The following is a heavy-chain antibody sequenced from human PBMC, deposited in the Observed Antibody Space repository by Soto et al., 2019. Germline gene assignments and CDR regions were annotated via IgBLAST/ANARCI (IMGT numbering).Heavy chain of an antibody. CDR2: INPNSGGT. CDR1: GYTFTGYY. CDR3: ARGPGGYYYYGMDV. D-gene: IGHD3-16*01. J-gene: IGHJ6*02. Sequence: GASLKFSCKASGYTFTGYYMHWVRPAPGQGLEWMGWINPNSGGTNYAQKFQGWVTMTRDTSISTAYMELSRLRSDDTAVYYCARGPGGYYYYGMDVWGQGTTVNV. V-gene: IGHV1-2*04.